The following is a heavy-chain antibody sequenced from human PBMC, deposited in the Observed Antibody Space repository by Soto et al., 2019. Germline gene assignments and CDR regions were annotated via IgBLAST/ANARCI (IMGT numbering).Heavy chain of an antibody. CDR3: AREEYSSSSGLSNFDY. CDR2: IYYSGST. J-gene: IGHJ4*02. D-gene: IGHD6-6*01. V-gene: IGHV4-31*03. Sequence: QVQLQESGPGLVKPSQTLSLTCTVSGGSISSGGYYWSWIRQHPGKGLEWIGYIYYSGSTYYNPSLQSRVTISVDTSKNQFSLKLSSVTAADTAVYYCAREEYSSSSGLSNFDYWGQGTLVTVSS. CDR1: GGSISSGGYY.